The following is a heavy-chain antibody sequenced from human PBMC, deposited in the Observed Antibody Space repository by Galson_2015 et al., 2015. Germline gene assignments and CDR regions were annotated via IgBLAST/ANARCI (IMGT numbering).Heavy chain of an antibody. V-gene: IGHV4-61*02. CDR2: IYTSGST. D-gene: IGHD1-14*01. Sequence: TLSLTCTVSGGSISSGSYYWSWIRQPAGKGLEWIGRIYTSGSTNYNPSLKSRVTISVDTSKNQFSLKLSSVTAADTAVYYCARGGRGAGYGMDVWGQGTTVTVSS. CDR3: ARGGRGAGYGMDV. CDR1: GGSISSGSYY. J-gene: IGHJ6*02.